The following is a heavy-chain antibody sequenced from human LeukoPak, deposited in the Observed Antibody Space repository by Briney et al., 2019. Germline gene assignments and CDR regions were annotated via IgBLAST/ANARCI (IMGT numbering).Heavy chain of an antibody. CDR2: INSDGSST. D-gene: IGHD4-17*01. V-gene: IGHV3-74*01. J-gene: IGHJ4*02. CDR3: ARSPYGDYSFDY. CDR1: GFTFSSYW. Sequence: GGSLRVSCAASGFTFSSYWMHWVRQAPGKGLVWVSRINSDGSSTSYADSVKGRFTISRDNAKNTLYLQMNSLRAEDTAVYYCARSPYGDYSFDYWGQGTLVTVSS.